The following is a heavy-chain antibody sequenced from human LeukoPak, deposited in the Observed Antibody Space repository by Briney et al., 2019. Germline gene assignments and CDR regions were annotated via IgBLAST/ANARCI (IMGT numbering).Heavy chain of an antibody. CDR3: ARETYYAYDI. CDR2: ISSGSNTI. D-gene: IGHD3-10*01. CDR1: GFTFSTYS. Sequence: GGSLRLSCAASGFTFSTYSMNWVRQAPGKGLEWVSYISSGSNTIDYADSVKGRFTISRDNAKNSLYLQMNSLRAEDTAAYYCARETYYAYDIWGQGTMVTVSS. V-gene: IGHV3-48*01. J-gene: IGHJ3*02.